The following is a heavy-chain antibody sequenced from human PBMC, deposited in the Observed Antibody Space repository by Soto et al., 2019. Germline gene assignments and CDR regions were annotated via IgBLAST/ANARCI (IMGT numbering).Heavy chain of an antibody. V-gene: IGHV3-23*01. CDR2: LSDSGGII. J-gene: IGHJ4*02. CDR3: AKVSSSWYAGFFDL. D-gene: IGHD6-13*01. Sequence: PGGSLRLSCSASGFIFSNFVMSWVRQAPGKGLEWVSGLSDSGGIIYYADSVKGRFTISRDNSMNTLYLQMKTLRAEDTAVYYCAKVSSSWYAGFFDLWGQGTLVTVSS. CDR1: GFIFSNFV.